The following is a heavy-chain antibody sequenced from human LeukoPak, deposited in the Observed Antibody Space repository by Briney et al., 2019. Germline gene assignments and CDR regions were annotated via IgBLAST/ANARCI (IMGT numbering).Heavy chain of an antibody. CDR2: ISWNSGSI. V-gene: IGHV3-9*01. CDR1: GFTVSSNY. D-gene: IGHD2-21*02. Sequence: PGGSLRLSCAASGFTVSSNYMSWVRQAPGKGLEWVSGISWNSGSIGYADSVKGRFTISRDNAKNSLYLQMNSLRAEDTALYYCAKDECGGDCYLGYWGQGTLVTVSS. J-gene: IGHJ4*02. CDR3: AKDECGGDCYLGY.